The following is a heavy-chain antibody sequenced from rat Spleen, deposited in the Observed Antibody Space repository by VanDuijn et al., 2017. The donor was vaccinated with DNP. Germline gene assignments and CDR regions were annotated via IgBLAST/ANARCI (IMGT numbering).Heavy chain of an antibody. J-gene: IGHJ2*01. D-gene: IGHD3-1*01. V-gene: IGHV5-25*01. CDR1: GFTFSNYD. CDR3: AKSGAMN. Sequence: EVQLVESGGGLVQPGRSLKLSCAASGFTFSNYDMAWVRQAPTKGLEWVASISTSGGSTYYRDSVKGRFTVSRDNAKSTLYLQMDSLRSEDTATYYCAKSGAMNWGQGVMVTVSS. CDR2: ISTSGGST.